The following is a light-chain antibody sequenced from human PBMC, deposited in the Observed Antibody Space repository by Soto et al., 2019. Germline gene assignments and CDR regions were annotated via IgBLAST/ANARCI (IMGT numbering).Light chain of an antibody. CDR1: QSVSSGN. V-gene: IGKV3-20*01. CDR3: EYYGRSPT. Sequence: EIVLTQSPGTPSLSPGERAALSCRASQSVSSGNLAWYQQKPGQAPRLLIFGATGRATGIPDRFSGSESGTDFTLTISSLEPEDFAVYYCEYYGRSPTFGGGTKVEIK. CDR2: GAT. J-gene: IGKJ4*01.